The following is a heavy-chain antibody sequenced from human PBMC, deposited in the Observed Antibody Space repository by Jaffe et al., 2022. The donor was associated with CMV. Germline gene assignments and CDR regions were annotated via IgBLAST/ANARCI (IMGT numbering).Heavy chain of an antibody. CDR3: MKDSGSGWYALNP. V-gene: IGHV1-3*04. J-gene: IGHJ5*02. CDR1: GYHFSSFA. D-gene: IGHD6-19*01. Sequence: QVQFVQSGAEVKKPGASVKVSCKASGYHFSSFAIHWVRQAPGQGLEWMGWINTATGEAEYSQKFQGRITIVRDTSASTGYMELSSLRSEDTAVYYCMKDSGSGWYALNPWGQGTLVTVSS. CDR2: INTATGEA.